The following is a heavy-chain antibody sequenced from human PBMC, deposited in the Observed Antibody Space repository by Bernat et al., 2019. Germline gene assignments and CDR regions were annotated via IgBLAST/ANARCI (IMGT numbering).Heavy chain of an antibody. D-gene: IGHD4-23*01. CDR1: GYTFTSYG. CDR2: ISAYNGNT. CDR3: ARETVAASLDGMDV. Sequence: QVQLVQSGAEVKKPGASVKVSCKASGYTFTSYGISWVRQAPGQGLEWMGWISAYNGNTNYAQKLKGRVTMTTDTSTSTDYMELRSLRYDDTTVYYCARETVAASLDGMDVWGQGTTVTVSS. V-gene: IGHV1-18*01. J-gene: IGHJ6*02.